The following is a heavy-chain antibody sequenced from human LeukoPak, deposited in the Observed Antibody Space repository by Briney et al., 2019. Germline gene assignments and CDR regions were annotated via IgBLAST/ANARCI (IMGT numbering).Heavy chain of an antibody. Sequence: PGGSLRLSCAASGFTFSVHWMSWVRQPPGKGLEWIGEINHSGSTNYNPSLKSRVTISVDTSKNQFSLKLSSVTAADTAVYYCARPGIAAAGDAFDIWGQGTMVTVSS. V-gene: IGHV4-34*01. CDR3: ARPGIAAAGDAFDI. D-gene: IGHD6-13*01. CDR2: INHSGST. CDR1: GFTFSVHW. J-gene: IGHJ3*02.